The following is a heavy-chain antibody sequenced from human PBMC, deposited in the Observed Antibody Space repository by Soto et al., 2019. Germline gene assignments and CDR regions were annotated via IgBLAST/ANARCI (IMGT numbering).Heavy chain of an antibody. CDR3: ARRVAAAGDYFDY. Sequence: GASVKVSCKASGGTFSSYAISWVRQAPGQGLEWMGGIIPIFGTANYAQKFQGRVTITADKSTSTAYMELSSLRSEDTAVYYCARRVAAAGDYFDYWGQGTLVTVSS. V-gene: IGHV1-69*06. CDR2: IIPIFGTA. J-gene: IGHJ4*02. D-gene: IGHD6-13*01. CDR1: GGTFSSYA.